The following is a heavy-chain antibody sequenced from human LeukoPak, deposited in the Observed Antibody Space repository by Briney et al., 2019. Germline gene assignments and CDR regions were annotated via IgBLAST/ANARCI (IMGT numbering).Heavy chain of an antibody. CDR2: ISSSGSTI. Sequence: PGGSLRLSCAASGFTFSSYEMNWVRQAPGKGVEWVSYISSSGSTIYYADSVKGRFTISRDNAKNSLYLQMNSLRAEDTAVYYCARSPPIAARLYYYYYYYMDVWGKGTTVTVSS. D-gene: IGHD6-6*01. J-gene: IGHJ6*03. CDR1: GFTFSSYE. CDR3: ARSPPIAARLYYYYYYYMDV. V-gene: IGHV3-48*03.